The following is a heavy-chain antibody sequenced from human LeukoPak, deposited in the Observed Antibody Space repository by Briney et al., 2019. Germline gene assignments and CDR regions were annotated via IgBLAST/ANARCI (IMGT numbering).Heavy chain of an antibody. Sequence: GGSLRLSCAASGFTFSDYYMSWIRQAPGKGLEWVSYISSSGSTIYYADSVKGRFTISRDNAKNSLYLQMNSLRAEDTAVYYCASMYYYDSSGYSDYWGQGTLVTVSS. CDR1: GFTFSDYY. V-gene: IGHV3-11*01. J-gene: IGHJ4*02. CDR2: ISSSGSTI. D-gene: IGHD3-22*01. CDR3: ASMYYYDSSGYSDY.